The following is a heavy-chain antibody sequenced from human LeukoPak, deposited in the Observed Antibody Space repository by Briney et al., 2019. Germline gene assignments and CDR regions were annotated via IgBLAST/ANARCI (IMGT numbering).Heavy chain of an antibody. Sequence: GGSLRLSCAVSGITLSNYGMSWVRQAPGKGLEWVAGVSDSGGSTNYADSVKGRFTISRDNAKNTLYLQMNSLRAEDTAVYFCAKRGVVIRAVIIVGFHKEAYYFDYWGQGTLVTVSS. J-gene: IGHJ4*02. D-gene: IGHD3-10*01. CDR2: VSDSGGST. CDR1: GITLSNYG. V-gene: IGHV3-23*01. CDR3: AKRGVVIRAVIIVGFHKEAYYFDY.